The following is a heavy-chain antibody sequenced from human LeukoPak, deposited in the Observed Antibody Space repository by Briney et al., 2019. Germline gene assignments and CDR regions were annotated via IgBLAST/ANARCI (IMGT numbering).Heavy chain of an antibody. CDR2: IKQDGSEK. Sequence: GGSLRLSCTASGVSFSGYSMSWVRQAPGKGLEWVANIKQDGSEKYYVDSVKGRFNMSRDNAKESLYLQMNSLRVEDTAVYYCTRHRRAMDVWGQGTKVTVSS. CDR3: TRHRRAMDV. V-gene: IGHV3-7*01. CDR1: GVSFSGYS. J-gene: IGHJ6*02.